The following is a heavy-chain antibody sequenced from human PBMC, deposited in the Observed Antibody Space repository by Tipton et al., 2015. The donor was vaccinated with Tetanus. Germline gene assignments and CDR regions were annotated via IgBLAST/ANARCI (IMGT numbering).Heavy chain of an antibody. CDR3: ARIPDYWSGYFDF. CDR2: ILYGKST. D-gene: IGHD3-3*01. CDR1: GGSVSSGSYY. Sequence: TLSLTCTVYGGSVSSGSYYWSWVRQALGKGLEYIGYILYGKSTHYNPSLKSRLSMSADSVKNQFSLRLTSVTAADTAVYYCARIPDYWSGYFDFWGEGTLVTVSP. J-gene: IGHJ4*02. V-gene: IGHV4-61*01.